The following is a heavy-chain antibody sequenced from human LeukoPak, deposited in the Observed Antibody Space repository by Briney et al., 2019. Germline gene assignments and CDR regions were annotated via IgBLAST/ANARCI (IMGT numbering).Heavy chain of an antibody. Sequence: PSETLSLTCTVSGGSISSYYWSWIRQPPGKGLEWIGYIYYSGSTNYNPSLKSRVTISVDTSKNQFSLKLSSVTAADTAVYYCARLPWGVVRNYYYYYGRDVWGQGTTATVSS. D-gene: IGHD2-15*01. CDR3: ARLPWGVVRNYYYYYGRDV. J-gene: IGHJ6*02. CDR2: IYYSGST. V-gene: IGHV4-59*08. CDR1: GGSISSYY.